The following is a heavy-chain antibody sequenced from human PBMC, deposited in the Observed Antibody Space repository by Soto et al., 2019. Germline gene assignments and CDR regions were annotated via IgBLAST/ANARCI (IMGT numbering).Heavy chain of an antibody. J-gene: IGHJ6*02. CDR3: ARVRTSLGLLYYGMDV. CDR1: GYTFTSYY. D-gene: IGHD7-27*01. Sequence: ASVKVSCKASGYTFTSYYMHWVRQAPGQGLEWMGIINPSGGSTSYAQKFQGRVTMTRDMSTSTVYMELSSLRSEDTAVYYCARVRTSLGLLYYGMDVWGQGTTVTVSS. V-gene: IGHV1-46*01. CDR2: INPSGGST.